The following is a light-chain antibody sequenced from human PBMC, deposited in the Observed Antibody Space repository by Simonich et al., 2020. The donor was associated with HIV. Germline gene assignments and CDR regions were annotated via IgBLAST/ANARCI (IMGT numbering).Light chain of an antibody. CDR2: AAS. CDR3: QNYNSAPIT. Sequence: DIQMTQSPSYLSASVGDRDTITCRASQGIRFYLAWYQQKPGKVPKLLINAASNLQSGVPSRFSGSGSGTDFTLTISSLQPEDVATYYCQNYNSAPITFGQGTRLEIK. J-gene: IGKJ5*01. V-gene: IGKV1-27*01. CDR1: QGIRFY.